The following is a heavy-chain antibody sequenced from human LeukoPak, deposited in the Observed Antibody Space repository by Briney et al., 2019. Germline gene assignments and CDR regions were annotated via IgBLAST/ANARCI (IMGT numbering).Heavy chain of an antibody. CDR1: GFTFSDHY. CDR3: ARDPDYGDPD. CDR2: ITSSGTTS. V-gene: IGHV3-11*01. Sequence: GGSLRRSCTASGFTFSDHYMSWFRLSPGKGLERLSYITSSGTTSDYADSVKGRFTISRDNAKNSMYLQMNSLRPEDTAVYYCARDPDYGDPDWGQGTLVTVSS. D-gene: IGHD4-17*01. J-gene: IGHJ4*02.